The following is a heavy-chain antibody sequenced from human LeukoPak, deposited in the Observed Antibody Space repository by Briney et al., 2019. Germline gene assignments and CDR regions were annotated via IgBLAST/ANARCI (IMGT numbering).Heavy chain of an antibody. J-gene: IGHJ4*02. CDR1: GFTLSSEW. CDR3: GASVFW. Sequence: GGSLRLSCAASGFTLSSEWMSWVRQAPGKGLEWVANVKQDGSEKYYVDSVKGRFTISRDNAKNSLYLQMNSLRAEDSAVYYCGASVFWWGQGALVTVSS. D-gene: IGHD3-3*01. V-gene: IGHV3-7*03. CDR2: VKQDGSEK.